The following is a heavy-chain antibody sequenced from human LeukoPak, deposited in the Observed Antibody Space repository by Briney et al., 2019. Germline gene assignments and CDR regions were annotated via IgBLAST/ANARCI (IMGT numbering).Heavy chain of an antibody. D-gene: IGHD3-3*01. CDR2: IYTSGST. V-gene: IGHV4-61*02. J-gene: IGHJ5*02. CDR3: ATEGRNYDFWSGRNWFDP. CDR1: GGSISSGSYY. Sequence: PSQTLSLTCTVSGGSISSGSYYWSWIRQPAGKGLEWIGRIYTSGSTNYNPSLKSRVTISVDTSKNQFSLKLSSVTAADTAVYYCATEGRNYDFWSGRNWFDPWGQGTLVTVSS.